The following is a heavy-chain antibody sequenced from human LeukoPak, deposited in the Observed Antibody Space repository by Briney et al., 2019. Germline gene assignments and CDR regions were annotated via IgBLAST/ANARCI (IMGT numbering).Heavy chain of an antibody. J-gene: IGHJ5*02. D-gene: IGHD6-19*01. Sequence: APGGPCGYLFEHTLSALSMHWGPESPGLQVRGWGGFDPEDGETIYAQKFQGRVIMTEDTSTDTAYMELSSLRCEDTAVYYCATTGEQWLAPSKNWFDPWGQGTLVTVSS. CDR3: ATTGEQWLAPSKNWFDP. CDR2: FDPEDGET. CDR1: EHTLSALS. V-gene: IGHV1-24*01.